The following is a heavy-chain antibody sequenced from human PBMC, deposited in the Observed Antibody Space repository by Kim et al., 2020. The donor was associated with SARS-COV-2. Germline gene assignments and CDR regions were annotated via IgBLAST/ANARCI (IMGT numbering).Heavy chain of an antibody. CDR3: AKRFDYPIYYYYYGMDV. Sequence: GGSLRLSCAASGFTFSSYAMSWVRQAPGKGLEWVSAISGSGGSTYYADSVKGRFTISRDNSKNTLYLQMNSLRAEDTAVYYCAKRFDYPIYYYYYGMDVWGQGTTVTVSS. J-gene: IGHJ6*02. CDR2: ISGSGGST. CDR1: GFTFSSYA. V-gene: IGHV3-23*01. D-gene: IGHD3-9*01.